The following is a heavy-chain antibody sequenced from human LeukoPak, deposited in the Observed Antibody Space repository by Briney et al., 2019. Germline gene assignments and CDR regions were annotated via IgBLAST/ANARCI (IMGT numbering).Heavy chain of an antibody. J-gene: IGHJ4*02. CDR3: AESRSSSVSCYNY. D-gene: IGHD2-2*02. CDR1: GFIFNNYA. V-gene: IGHV3-23*01. Sequence: QTGGSLRLSCAASGFIFNNYAMNWVRQAPGKGLEWVSGISGSGDSTFYADSVKGRFTISRDNSKNTLDLQMNSLRAEDTAVYYCAESRSSSVSCYNYWGQGTLVTVSS. CDR2: ISGSGDST.